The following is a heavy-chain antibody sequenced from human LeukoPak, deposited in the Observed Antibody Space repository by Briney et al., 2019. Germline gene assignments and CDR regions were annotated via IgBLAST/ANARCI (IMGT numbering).Heavy chain of an antibody. V-gene: IGHV3-9*01. J-gene: IGHJ4*02. CDR3: AKARGGYYDSSGYYFDY. CDR2: ISWNSGSI. D-gene: IGHD3-22*01. Sequence: GGSLRLSCAASGFTFDDYAMHWVRQAPGKGLEWVSGISWNSGSIGYAYSVKGRFTISRDNAKNSLYLQMNSLRAEDTALYYCAKARGGYYDSSGYYFDYWGQGTLVTVSS. CDR1: GFTFDDYA.